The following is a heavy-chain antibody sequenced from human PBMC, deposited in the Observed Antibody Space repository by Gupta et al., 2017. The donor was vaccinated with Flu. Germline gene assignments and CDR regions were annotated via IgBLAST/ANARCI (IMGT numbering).Heavy chain of an antibody. Sequence: EVQLVESGGGLVQPGGSLRLSCAASGFTVSSNYMSWVRQAPGKGLEWVSVIYSGGSTYYADSVKGRFTISRDNSKNTLYLQMNSLRAEDTAVYYCARDGLEALYSSSSHYYYYYGMDVWGQGTTVTVSS. CDR3: ARDGLEALYSSSSHYYYYYGMDV. D-gene: IGHD6-6*01. V-gene: IGHV3-66*02. CDR1: GFTVSSNY. CDR2: IYSGGST. J-gene: IGHJ6*02.